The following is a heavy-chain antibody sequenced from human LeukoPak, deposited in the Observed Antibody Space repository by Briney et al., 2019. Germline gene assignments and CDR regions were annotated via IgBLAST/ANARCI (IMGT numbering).Heavy chain of an antibody. CDR3: ARGRPTRWRQLVFIKPKYNWFDP. Sequence: SETLSLTCTVSGGSISSSSYYWGWIRQPPGKGLEWIGSIYYSGSTYYNPSLKSRVTISVDTSKNQFSLKLSSVTAADTAVYYCARGRPTRWRQLVFIKPKYNWFDPWGQGTLVTVSS. V-gene: IGHV4-39*07. CDR1: GGSISSSSYY. J-gene: IGHJ5*02. D-gene: IGHD6-6*01. CDR2: IYYSGST.